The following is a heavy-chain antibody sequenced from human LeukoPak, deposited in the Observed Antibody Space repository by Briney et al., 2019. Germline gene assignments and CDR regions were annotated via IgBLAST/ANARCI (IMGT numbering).Heavy chain of an antibody. J-gene: IGHJ3*02. CDR2: IYYSGST. D-gene: IGHD3-22*01. V-gene: IGHV4-59*01. CDR3: ARDKDYFDSGGAFDI. CDR1: GGSISSYY. Sequence: PSETLSLTCTVSGGSISSYYWSWIWQPPGKGLEWIGYIYYSGSTNYNPSLKSRVTMSVDTSKNQFSLKLSSVTAADTAVYYCARDKDYFDSGGAFDIWGQGTMVTVSS.